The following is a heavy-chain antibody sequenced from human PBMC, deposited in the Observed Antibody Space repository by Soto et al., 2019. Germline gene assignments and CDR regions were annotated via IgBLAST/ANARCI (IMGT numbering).Heavy chain of an antibody. CDR1: GYTFTNYA. Sequence: GASVKVSCKASGYTFTNYAIHWVRQAPGQRLEWMGWISTYSGDTNYAQTFQGRVTMTTDTSTSTVYMELRSLRSDDTAVYYCAREGVAPYYYYGMDVWGQGTPVTVSS. V-gene: IGHV1-18*01. CDR2: ISTYSGDT. D-gene: IGHD5-12*01. J-gene: IGHJ6*02. CDR3: AREGVAPYYYYGMDV.